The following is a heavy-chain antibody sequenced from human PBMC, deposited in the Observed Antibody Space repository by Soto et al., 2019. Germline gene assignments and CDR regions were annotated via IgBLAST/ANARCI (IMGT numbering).Heavy chain of an antibody. V-gene: IGHV3-23*01. Sequence: EVQLLESGGGLVQPGGSLRLSCVASGFTFKNYVMSWVRQAPGKGLEWVSGISGNDDNTYYADSVKGRFTISRDNSKNTLYLQMNSLRDEDTAIYYCAKDPYGDCLSWFDPWGQGTLVTVSS. CDR2: ISGNDDNT. J-gene: IGHJ5*02. D-gene: IGHD4-17*01. CDR1: GFTFKNYV. CDR3: AKDPYGDCLSWFDP.